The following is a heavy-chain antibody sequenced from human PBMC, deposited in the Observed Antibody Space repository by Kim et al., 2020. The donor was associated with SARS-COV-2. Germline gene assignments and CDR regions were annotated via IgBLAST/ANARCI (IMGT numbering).Heavy chain of an antibody. Sequence: GGSLRLSCVASGFSFSSYEMHWVRQVPGKGLEWVSSISSSGSPINYADSVKGRFTLSRDSAKNSLYLQMNSVRAEDTAVYYCAREDSGEYEDYFYGMDVWGQGTTVTVSS. J-gene: IGHJ6*02. V-gene: IGHV3-48*03. CDR2: ISSSGSPI. D-gene: IGHD4-17*01. CDR1: GFSFSSYE. CDR3: AREDSGEYEDYFYGMDV.